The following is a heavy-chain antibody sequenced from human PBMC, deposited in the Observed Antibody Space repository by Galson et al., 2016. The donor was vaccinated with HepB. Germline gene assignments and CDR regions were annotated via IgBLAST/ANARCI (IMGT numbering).Heavy chain of an antibody. J-gene: IGHJ6*02. CDR3: VRNYGSGSHFFYGIDV. CDR1: GFTFSSYD. D-gene: IGHD3-10*01. V-gene: IGHV3-13*01. CDR2: IDTAGNT. Sequence: SLRLSCAASGFTFSSYDMHWVRQATGEGLEWVSGIDTAGNTYYAGSVKGRFTISRENGMNSFYLQMNTLRAGDTGVYYCVRNYGSGSHFFYGIDVWGQGTTVTVSS.